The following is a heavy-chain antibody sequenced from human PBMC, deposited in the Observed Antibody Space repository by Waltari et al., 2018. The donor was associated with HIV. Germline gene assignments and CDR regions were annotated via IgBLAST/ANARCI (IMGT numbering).Heavy chain of an antibody. CDR1: GGSISSGSYY. D-gene: IGHD3-22*01. CDR3: ARDRNYYYDSSGYFFNAFDI. CDR2: IYTSGST. J-gene: IGHJ3*02. V-gene: IGHV4-61*02. Sequence: QVQLQESGPRLVKPSQTLSLTCTVSGGSISSGSYYWSWIRQPAGKGLEWIGRIYTSGSTNYNPSLKSRVTISVDTSKNQFSLKLSSVTAADTAVYYCARDRNYYYDSSGYFFNAFDIWGQGTMVTVSS.